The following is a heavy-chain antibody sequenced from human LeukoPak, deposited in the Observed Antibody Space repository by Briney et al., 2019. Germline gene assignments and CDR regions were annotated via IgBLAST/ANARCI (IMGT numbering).Heavy chain of an antibody. J-gene: IGHJ3*02. CDR3: AREVYDSSGYDYYRPAFDI. V-gene: IGHV3-7*01. CDR1: AFAFSSNW. Sequence: PGGSLRLSCVASAFAFSSNWMSWVRQAPGKGLEWVASIKEDGSETYYVDSVKGRFTISRDNAKNSLYLQMNSLRAEDTAVYYCAREVYDSSGYDYYRPAFDIWGQGTMVTVSS. D-gene: IGHD3-22*01. CDR2: IKEDGSET.